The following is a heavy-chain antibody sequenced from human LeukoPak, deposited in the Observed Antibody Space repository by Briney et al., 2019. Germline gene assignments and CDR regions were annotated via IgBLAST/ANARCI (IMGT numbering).Heavy chain of an antibody. CDR1: GFTFSSYV. V-gene: IGHV3-23*01. CDR3: AKDCRSSISCYVD. Sequence: GGSLPHFCSASGFTFSSYVMSWVRPAPGKGLEWVSAISGSDDTTYYADSVKGRFTISRDNSKNTLYLQMNSLGAEDTAVYYCAKDCRSSISCYVDWGQGTLVTVSS. J-gene: IGHJ4*02. CDR2: ISGSDDTT. D-gene: IGHD2-2*01.